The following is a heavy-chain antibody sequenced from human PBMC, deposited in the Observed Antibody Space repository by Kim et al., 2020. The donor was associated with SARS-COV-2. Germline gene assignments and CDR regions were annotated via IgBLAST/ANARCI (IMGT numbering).Heavy chain of an antibody. Sequence: GGSLRLSCAASGFTFSSYGMHWVRQAPGKGLEWVAVIWYDGSNKYYADSVKGRFTISRDNSKNTLYLQMNSLRAEDTAVYYCARVSDYYDSSGSVYWGQGTLVTFSS. D-gene: IGHD3-22*01. CDR1: GFTFSSYG. CDR2: IWYDGSNK. J-gene: IGHJ4*02. CDR3: ARVSDYYDSSGSVY. V-gene: IGHV3-33*01.